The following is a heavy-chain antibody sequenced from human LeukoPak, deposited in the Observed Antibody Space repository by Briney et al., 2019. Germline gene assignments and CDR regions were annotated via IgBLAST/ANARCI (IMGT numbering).Heavy chain of an antibody. D-gene: IGHD6-19*01. J-gene: IGHJ5*02. V-gene: IGHV3-53*01. Sequence: GGSLRLSCAASGFXVSSNYISWVRQAPGKGLEWVSVIYSGGSTYYADSVKGRFTISRDNSKNTLYLQMNSLRAEDTAVYYCARSIAVAETYWFDPWGQGTLVTVSS. CDR2: IYSGGST. CDR3: ARSIAVAETYWFDP. CDR1: GFXVSSNY.